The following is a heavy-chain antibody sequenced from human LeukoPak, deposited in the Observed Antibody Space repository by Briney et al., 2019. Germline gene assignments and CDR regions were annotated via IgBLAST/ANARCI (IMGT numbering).Heavy chain of an antibody. CDR3: AKDRGVEVITNAFDI. D-gene: IGHD3-10*01. CDR2: SSVSCGST. V-gene: IGHV3-23*01. CDR1: GFTFSSYA. J-gene: IGHJ3*02. Sequence: GGSLRLSCAASGFTFSSYAMSWLRQAPGKGLEWVAFSSVSCGSTYYADSVKGRCTIYKDNYKNKLYLQTNSLRAEDTAVYSCAKDRGVEVITNAFDIWGQGTMVTVSS.